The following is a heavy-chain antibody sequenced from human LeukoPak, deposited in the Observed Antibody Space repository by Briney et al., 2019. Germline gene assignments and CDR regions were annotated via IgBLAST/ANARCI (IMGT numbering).Heavy chain of an antibody. CDR2: IYYSGST. CDR1: GVSISSYY. Sequence: SETLSLTCTVSGVSISSYYWSWIRQPAGKGLEWIGYIYYSGSTNYNPSLNSRATISVDTSKNQFSLKLKSVTAADTAVYCCARVTGYMIEDYFDYRGQGTLVTVSS. V-gene: IGHV4-59*01. CDR3: ARVTGYMIEDYFDY. D-gene: IGHD3-22*01. J-gene: IGHJ4*02.